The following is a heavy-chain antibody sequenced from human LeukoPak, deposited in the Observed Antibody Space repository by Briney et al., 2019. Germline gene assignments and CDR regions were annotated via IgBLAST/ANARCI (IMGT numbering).Heavy chain of an antibody. D-gene: IGHD2-2*01. V-gene: IGHV4-61*01. J-gene: IGHJ4*02. CDR1: GYSVSSGYY. Sequence: SETLSLTCTVSGYSVSSGYYWSWIRQPPGKGLEWIGYIYYSGSTNYNPSLKSRVTISVDTSKNQFSLKLSSVTAADTAVYYCARVRYCSSTSCYPHFDYWGQGTLVTVSS. CDR2: IYYSGST. CDR3: ARVRYCSSTSCYPHFDY.